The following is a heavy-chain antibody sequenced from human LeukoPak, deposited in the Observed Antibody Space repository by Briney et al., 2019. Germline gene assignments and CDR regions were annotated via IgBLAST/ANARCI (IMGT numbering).Heavy chain of an antibody. D-gene: IGHD3-3*01. Sequence: GGSLRLSCAASGFTFKTYSMHWVRQAPGKGLEWISYISSSSTTIFYADSVNGRFTISRDNSKNSLYLQMNSLRAEDTAVYYCASRAGSGYYDSWGQGTLVTVSS. J-gene: IGHJ4*02. CDR1: GFTFKTYS. CDR3: ASRAGSGYYDS. V-gene: IGHV3-48*04. CDR2: ISSSSTTI.